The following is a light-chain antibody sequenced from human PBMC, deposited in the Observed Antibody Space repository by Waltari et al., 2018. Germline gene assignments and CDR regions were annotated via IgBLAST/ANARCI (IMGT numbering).Light chain of an antibody. CDR3: QAWDSNVVI. J-gene: IGLJ2*01. Sequence: CLYRQNPCQSPGVVSYKDSKRPSGIPVRYSGSNSGHTATLTISGAQALDEADYYFQAWDSNVVIFGGGTKLTVL. CDR2: KDS. V-gene: IGLV3-1*01.